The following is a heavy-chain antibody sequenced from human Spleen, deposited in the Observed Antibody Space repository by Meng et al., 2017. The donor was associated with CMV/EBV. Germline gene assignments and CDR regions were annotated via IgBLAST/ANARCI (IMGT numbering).Heavy chain of an antibody. CDR1: GFNFSSYG. CDR3: AKDIRGYSSSSGFDY. D-gene: IGHD6-6*01. Sequence: GESLKISCAASGFNFSSYGMHWVRQAPGKGLEWVSVIYSGAGSTYYADSVKGRFTISRDNSKNTLYLQMNSLRAEDTAIYYCAKDIRGYSSSSGFDYWGQGTLVTVSS. V-gene: IGHV3-NL1*01. CDR2: IYSGAGST. J-gene: IGHJ4*02.